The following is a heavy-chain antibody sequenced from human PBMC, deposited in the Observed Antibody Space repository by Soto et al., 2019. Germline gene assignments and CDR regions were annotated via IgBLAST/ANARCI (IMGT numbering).Heavy chain of an antibody. CDR1: GVTLSNFG. V-gene: IGHV3-30*03. D-gene: IGHD2-21*01. CDR3: VGEVASGY. Sequence: QVQLVESGGGVVQPGRSLRLSCAASGVTLSNFGMHWVRQAPGKGLEWVAVISRDGSTMFYADSVKGRFTISRDSSRNTLYLQMNCLRAEDTAVYHCVGEVASGYWGQGTLVTVSS. CDR2: ISRDGSTM. J-gene: IGHJ4*02.